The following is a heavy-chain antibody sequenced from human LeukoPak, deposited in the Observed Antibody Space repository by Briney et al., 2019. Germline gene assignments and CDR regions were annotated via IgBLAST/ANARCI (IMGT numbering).Heavy chain of an antibody. Sequence: SETLSLTCTVSGGSISSYYWSWIRQPPGKGLEWIGSIYYSGSTYYNPSLKSRVTISVDTSKNQFSLKLSSVTAADTAVYYCARDTVEMATILFDYWGQGTLVTVSS. D-gene: IGHD5-24*01. V-gene: IGHV4-59*05. J-gene: IGHJ4*02. CDR3: ARDTVEMATILFDY. CDR2: IYYSGST. CDR1: GGSISSYY.